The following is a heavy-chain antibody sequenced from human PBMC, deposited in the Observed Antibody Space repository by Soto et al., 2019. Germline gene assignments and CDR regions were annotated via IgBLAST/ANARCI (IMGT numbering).Heavy chain of an antibody. Sequence: ASAKVSRKASGYTVTSYDINGLRQANGQGLEWMGWMNPNSGNTGYAQKFQGRVTMTRNTSISTAYMELSSLRSEDTAVYYCARGVRGVLHRGYYYYYMDVWGKGTTVTVS. D-gene: IGHD3-10*01. CDR2: MNPNSGNT. J-gene: IGHJ6*03. CDR3: ARGVRGVLHRGYYYYYMDV. V-gene: IGHV1-8*02. CDR1: GYTVTSYD.